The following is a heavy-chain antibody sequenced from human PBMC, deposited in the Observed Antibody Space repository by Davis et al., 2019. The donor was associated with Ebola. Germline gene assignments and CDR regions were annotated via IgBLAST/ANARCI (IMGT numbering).Heavy chain of an antibody. CDR1: GFTLSSYA. J-gene: IGHJ6*02. CDR2: ISHDGSNK. Sequence: SLKIPCAASGFTLSSYAIHWVRQAPGKGLEWVAVISHDGSNKYYADSVKGRFTISRDNSKNTLYLQMNSLGAEDTAVYYCAGSDGSYYYYGMDVWGQGTTVTVS. D-gene: IGHD5-24*01. V-gene: IGHV3-30-3*01. CDR3: AGSDGSYYYYGMDV.